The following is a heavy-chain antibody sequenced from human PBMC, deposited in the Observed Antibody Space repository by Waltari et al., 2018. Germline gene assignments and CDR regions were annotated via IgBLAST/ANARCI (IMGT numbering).Heavy chain of an antibody. CDR1: GGSISRSSSY. J-gene: IGHJ3*02. CDR3: ARHRKVAGAFDI. CDR2: SYYSGST. Sequence: QLQLPESGPGLVQPSETLSLPCPVSGGSISRSSSYWGWIGQAPGKGLEWIGSSYYSGSTYYNPSLKSRVTISVDTSKNQFSLKLSSVTAADTAGYYCARHRKVAGAFDIWGQGTMVTVSS. D-gene: IGHD6-19*01. V-gene: IGHV4-39*01.